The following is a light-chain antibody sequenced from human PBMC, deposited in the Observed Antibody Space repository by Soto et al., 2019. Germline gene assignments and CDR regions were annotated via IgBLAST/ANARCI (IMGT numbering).Light chain of an antibody. Sequence: IQMTQSKSSLSASVCGRVTITSRASQSIANYLNRYHQKTGKAHKPPIHDASSLKSGVPSRFSGSGSGTDVSLTISTLQPEDFATYNCQQGQSPPIPFGQGTRLE. CDR1: QSIANY. CDR2: DAS. V-gene: IGKV1-39*01. J-gene: IGKJ5*01. CDR3: QQGQSPPIP.